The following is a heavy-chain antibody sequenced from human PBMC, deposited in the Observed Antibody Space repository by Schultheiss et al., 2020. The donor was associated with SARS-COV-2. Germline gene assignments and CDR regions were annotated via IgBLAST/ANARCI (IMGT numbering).Heavy chain of an antibody. V-gene: IGHV3-72*01. CDR1: GFTFSDHY. CDR2: TRNKANSYTT. J-gene: IGHJ3*02. CDR3: ARDLEGGAVAGPYDAFDI. Sequence: GGSLRLSCAASGFTFSDHYMDWVRQAPGKGLEWVGRTRNKANSYTTEYAASVKGRFTISRDDSKNSLYLQMNSLKTEDTAVYYCARDLEGGAVAGPYDAFDIWGQGTMVTVSS. D-gene: IGHD6-19*01.